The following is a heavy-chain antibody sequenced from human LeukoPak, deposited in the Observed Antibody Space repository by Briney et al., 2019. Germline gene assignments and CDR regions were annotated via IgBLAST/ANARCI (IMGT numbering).Heavy chain of an antibody. CDR3: ARAGGYSDYDTCDY. J-gene: IGHJ4*02. V-gene: IGHV1-2*02. CDR2: INPNSGGT. D-gene: IGHD5-12*01. Sequence: ASVTVSCTSSGYTFTVYYMHWVRQAPGQGPEWMGWINPNSGGTNYAQKFQGRVTMTRDTSISTAYMDLTKLRSDDTAVYYCARAGGYSDYDTCDYWGQGTLVTVSS. CDR1: GYTFTVYY.